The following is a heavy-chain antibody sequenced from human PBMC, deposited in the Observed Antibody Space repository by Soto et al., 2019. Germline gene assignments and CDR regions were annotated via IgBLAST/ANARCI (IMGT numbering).Heavy chain of an antibody. J-gene: IGHJ4*01. CDR1: GLSVSDNY. V-gene: IGHV3-53*01. Sequence: EVQLVESGGALIQPGGSLRLSCGASGLSVSDNYMGWVRQAPGRGLEWVSVMYAGGDTHYADSVKGRFTISRDKSENTLYLQMNSLRDEDTGVYFCVSRIPSWVFDYWGLGTLVTVSS. D-gene: IGHD2-21*01. CDR2: MYAGGDT. CDR3: VSRIPSWVFDY.